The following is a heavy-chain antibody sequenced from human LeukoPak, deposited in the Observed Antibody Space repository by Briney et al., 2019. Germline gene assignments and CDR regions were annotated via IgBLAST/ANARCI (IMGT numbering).Heavy chain of an antibody. V-gene: IGHV4-31*03. CDR3: ARDTVLRGYSYPIWYFDL. Sequence: PSETLSLTCTVSGGSISSGGYYWSWIRQHPGKGLEWIGYIYYSGSTYYNPSLKSRVTISVDTSKNQFSLKLSSVTAADTAVYYCARDTVLRGYSYPIWYFDLGGRGTLVTVSS. J-gene: IGHJ2*01. D-gene: IGHD5-18*01. CDR1: GGSISSGGYY. CDR2: IYYSGST.